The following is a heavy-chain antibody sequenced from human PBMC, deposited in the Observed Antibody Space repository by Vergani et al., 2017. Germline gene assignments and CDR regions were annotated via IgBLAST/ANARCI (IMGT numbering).Heavy chain of an antibody. V-gene: IGHV5-51*01. CDR2: IYPADSDT. CDR3: ARHTTYTDS. CDR1: EISFGNYW. D-gene: IGHD1-1*01. Sequence: EVELVQSGPEMRKPGESLKISCKGSEISFGNYWIGWVRQMPGKGLEWMGIIYPADSDTRYSPSFQGQVTISAYKSISTAFLQWDSLKASDTALYYCARHTTYTDSWGQGTLVTVSS. J-gene: IGHJ4*02.